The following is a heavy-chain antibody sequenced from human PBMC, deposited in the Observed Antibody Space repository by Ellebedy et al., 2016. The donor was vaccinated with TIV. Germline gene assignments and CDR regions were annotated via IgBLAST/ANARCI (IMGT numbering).Heavy chain of an antibody. CDR1: GASVGSIHHF. D-gene: IGHD4-23*01. CDR3: ARLAHGGLCEY. V-gene: IGHV4-61*01. J-gene: IGHJ4*02. Sequence: MPSETLSLTCSVSGASVGSIHHFWSWIRRPLGKGLAWIGYIYHDGSRNYNPSLRSRVTISVDTSNNQFSLRLNSVTAADTADYYCARLAHGGLCEYWGRGTPVTVSS. CDR2: IYHDGSR.